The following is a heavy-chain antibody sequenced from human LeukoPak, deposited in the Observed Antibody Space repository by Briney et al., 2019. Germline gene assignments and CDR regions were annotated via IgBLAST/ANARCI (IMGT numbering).Heavy chain of an antibody. V-gene: IGHV1-24*01. CDR2: FDPEDGET. CDR3: ATETSGSYRRWFDP. Sequence: ASVKVSCKVSGYTLTELSMHWVRQAPGKGLEWMGGFDPEDGETIYAQKFQGRVTMTEDTSTDTAYMELSSLRSEDTAVYYCATETSGSYRRWFDPWGQGTLVTVSS. J-gene: IGHJ5*02. D-gene: IGHD1-26*01. CDR1: GYTLTELS.